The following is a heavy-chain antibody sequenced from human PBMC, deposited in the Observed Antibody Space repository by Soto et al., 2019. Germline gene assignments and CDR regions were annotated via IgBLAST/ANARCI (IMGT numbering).Heavy chain of an antibody. V-gene: IGHV1-8*01. CDR3: ARVLRTAHSTPFDY. CDR2: MNPNSGNT. Sequence: ASVKVSCKASGYTFTSYDINWVRHATGQGLEWMGWMNPNSGNTGYAQKFQGRVTMTRNTSISTAYMELSSLRSEDTAVYYCARVLRTAHSTPFDYWGQGTLVTVSS. CDR1: GYTFTSYD. J-gene: IGHJ4*02. D-gene: IGHD2-2*01.